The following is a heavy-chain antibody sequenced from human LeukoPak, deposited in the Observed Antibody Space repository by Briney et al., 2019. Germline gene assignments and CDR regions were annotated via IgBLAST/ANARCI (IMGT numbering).Heavy chain of an antibody. V-gene: IGHV1-2*02. D-gene: IGHD3-9*01. CDR3: ALENCYVDTGCSKSFDY. CDR2: IDPKSGGP. Sequence: ASVTVSFTTSGYTFTVKFLHWLRQAPGQGLEWMGGIDPKSGGPVYGQNFRGRATVTRDTSVSTAHMELSRLRSDDTAVYFCALENCYVDTGCSKSFDYWGQGTLVTVSS. J-gene: IGHJ4*02. CDR1: GYTFTVKF.